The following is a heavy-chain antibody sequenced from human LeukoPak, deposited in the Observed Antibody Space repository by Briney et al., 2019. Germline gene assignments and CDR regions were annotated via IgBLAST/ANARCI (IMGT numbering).Heavy chain of an antibody. CDR3: ARGYDYTHYYFDY. J-gene: IGHJ4*02. D-gene: IGHD2-2*02. CDR2: IKQDGSEK. V-gene: IGHV3-7*01. CDR1: GFTFSSYW. Sequence: PGGSLRLSCAASGFTFSSYWMSWVRQAPGKGLEWVANIKQDGSEKYYVDSVKGRFTISRDNAKNSLYLQMNSLRAEDTAVYYCARGYDYTHYYFDYWGQGTLVTVSS.